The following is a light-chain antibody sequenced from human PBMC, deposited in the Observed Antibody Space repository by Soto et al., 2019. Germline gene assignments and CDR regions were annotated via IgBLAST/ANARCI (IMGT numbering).Light chain of an antibody. CDR3: QQYNSHWT. CDR1: QSISTW. CDR2: SAS. J-gene: IGKJ1*01. Sequence: DIQMTQSPSTLSASVGDRVTITCRASQSISTWLAWYQQKPGKAPKLLIYSASDLESGVPSRFSGSGFGTEFTLTITSLQPDDFATYYCQQYNSHWTFGQGTKVDIK. V-gene: IGKV1-5*03.